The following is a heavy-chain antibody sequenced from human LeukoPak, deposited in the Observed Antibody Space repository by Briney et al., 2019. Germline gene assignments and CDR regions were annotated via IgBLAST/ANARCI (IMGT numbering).Heavy chain of an antibody. J-gene: IGHJ4*02. CDR1: GDSLSSSSYY. CDR2: IYYSGST. CDR3: ARHERATKFDY. Sequence: SETLSLTCTVSGDSLSSSSYYWGWIRQPPGKGLEWIGSIYYSGSTYYNPSLKSRVTISVDTSKNQLSLKMSSVTAADTAVYYCARHERATKFDYWGQGTLVIVSS. D-gene: IGHD1-26*01. V-gene: IGHV4-39*01.